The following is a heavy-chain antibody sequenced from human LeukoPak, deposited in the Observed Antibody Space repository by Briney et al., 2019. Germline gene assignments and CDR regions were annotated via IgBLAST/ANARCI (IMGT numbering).Heavy chain of an antibody. CDR2: INPNSGGT. V-gene: IGHV1-2*02. J-gene: IGHJ4*02. CDR3: AVHYYDSSGYYVPFDY. D-gene: IGHD3-22*01. Sequence: GAPVRVSCTASVYTFTGYYIHWARQAPGQGLEWIGWINPNSGGTNYAQKFQGRVTMPRNRSISTAYMELSRLRSDDTAVYSCAVHYYDSSGYYVPFDYWGQRTLVTVSS. CDR1: VYTFTGYY.